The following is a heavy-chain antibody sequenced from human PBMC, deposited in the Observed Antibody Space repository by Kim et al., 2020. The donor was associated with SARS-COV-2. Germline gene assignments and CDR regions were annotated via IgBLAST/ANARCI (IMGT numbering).Heavy chain of an antibody. CDR3: ARDGVGPKYQLLFYYYGMDV. V-gene: IGHV3-48*02. Sequence: RFTISRDNAKNSLYLQMNSLGDEDTAVYYCARDGVGPKYQLLFYYYGMDVWGQGTTVTVSS. D-gene: IGHD2-2*01. J-gene: IGHJ6*02.